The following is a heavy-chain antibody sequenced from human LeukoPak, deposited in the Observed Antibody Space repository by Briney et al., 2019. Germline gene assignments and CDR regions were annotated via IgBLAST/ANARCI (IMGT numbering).Heavy chain of an antibody. D-gene: IGHD3-3*01. CDR3: ARTYYDFWSGYYTKWYFDL. J-gene: IGHJ2*01. Sequence: SETLSLTCTVSGGSISSYYWSWIRQPPGKGLEWIGEINHSGSTNYNPSLKSRVTISVDTSKNQFSLKLSSVTAADTAVYYCARTYYDFWSGYYTKWYFDLWGRGTLVTVSS. CDR2: INHSGST. CDR1: GGSISSYY. V-gene: IGHV4-34*01.